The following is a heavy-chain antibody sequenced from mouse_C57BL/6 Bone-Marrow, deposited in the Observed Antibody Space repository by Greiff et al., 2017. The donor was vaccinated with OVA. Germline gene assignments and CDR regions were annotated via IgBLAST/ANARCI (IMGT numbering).Heavy chain of an antibody. CDR3: AKRTQTGTGYAMDY. CDR1: GFSLTSYG. J-gene: IGHJ4*01. D-gene: IGHD4-1*01. CDR2: IWGGGST. V-gene: IGHV2-9*01. Sequence: VKVVESGPGLVAPSQSLSITCTVSGFSLTSYGVDWVRQPPGKGLEWLGVIWGGGSTNYNSALMSRLSISKDNSKSQVFLKMNSLQTDDTAMYYCAKRTQTGTGYAMDYWGQGTSVTVSS.